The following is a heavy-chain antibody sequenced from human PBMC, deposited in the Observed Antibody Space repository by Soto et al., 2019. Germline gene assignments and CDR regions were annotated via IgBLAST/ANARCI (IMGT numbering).Heavy chain of an antibody. CDR1: GGTFSSYA. V-gene: IGHV1-69*12. J-gene: IGHJ6*02. Sequence: QVQLVQSGAEVKKPGSSVKVSCKASGGTFSSYAISWVRQAPGQGLEWMGGIIPIFGTANYAQKFQGRVTITADESTSTAYMDLSSLRSEDTAVYYCARGYCISTSCYAEGYYYYGMDLWGQGTTVTVSS. D-gene: IGHD2-2*01. CDR3: ARGYCISTSCYAEGYYYYGMDL. CDR2: IIPIFGTA.